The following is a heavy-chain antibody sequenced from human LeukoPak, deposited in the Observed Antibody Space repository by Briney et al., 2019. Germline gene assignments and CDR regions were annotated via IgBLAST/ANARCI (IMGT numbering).Heavy chain of an antibody. CDR3: AQSGYVNTGFDY. CDR1: GFSLSTSGVG. CDR2: IYWNDDK. D-gene: IGHD5-12*01. Sequence: SGPTLVKPTQTLTLTCTFSGFSLSTSGVGVGWIRQLPGKALEWLALIYWNDDKRYSPSLKSRFTITKDTSKNQVVLTMTNVDPVDTATYYCAQSGYVNTGFDYWGQGTLVTVSS. V-gene: IGHV2-5*01. J-gene: IGHJ4*02.